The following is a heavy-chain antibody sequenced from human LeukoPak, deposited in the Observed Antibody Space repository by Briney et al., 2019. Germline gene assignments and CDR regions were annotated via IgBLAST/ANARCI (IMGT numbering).Heavy chain of an antibody. V-gene: IGHV4-34*01. D-gene: IGHD3-10*01. Sequence: SETLSLTCAVYGGSFSGYYWSWIRQPPGKGLEWIGEINHSGSTNYNPSLKSRVTISVDTSKNQFSLKLSSVTAADTAVYYCARGAGSGSYYTYFDYWGQGTLVTVSS. CDR3: ARGAGSGSYYTYFDY. CDR2: INHSGST. J-gene: IGHJ4*02. CDR1: GGSFSGYY.